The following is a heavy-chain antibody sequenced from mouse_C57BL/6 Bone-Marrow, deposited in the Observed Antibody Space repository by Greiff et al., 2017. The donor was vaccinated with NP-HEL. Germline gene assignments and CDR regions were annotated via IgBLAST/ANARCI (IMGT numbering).Heavy chain of an antibody. D-gene: IGHD2-5*01. Sequence: QVQLQQSGAELAKPGASVKLSCKASGYTFTSYWMHWVKQRPGQGLEWIGYINPSSGYTKYNQKFKDKATLTADKSSSTAYMQLSSLTHADSAVYDCARDYYSNYGFAYWGQGSLVTVSA. CDR2: INPSSGYT. CDR1: GYTFTSYW. CDR3: ARDYYSNYGFAY. J-gene: IGHJ3*01. V-gene: IGHV1-7*01.